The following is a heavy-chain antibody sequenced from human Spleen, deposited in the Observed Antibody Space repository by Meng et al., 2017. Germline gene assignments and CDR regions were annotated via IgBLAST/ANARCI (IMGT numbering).Heavy chain of an antibody. J-gene: IGHJ3*02. CDR2: IYSIRST. CDR3: ARDFLWGYYDGSGYYAFDI. CDR1: GGSTSSYY. D-gene: IGHD3-22*01. V-gene: IGHV4-4*07. Sequence: PETLSLTCTVSGGSTSSYYWSWIRQPAGKGLEWVGHIYSIRSTSYNPSLKSRVTMSVDTSKNQLSLKLSSVTTADTAVYYCARDFLWGYYDGSGYYAFDIWGQGTKVTVSS.